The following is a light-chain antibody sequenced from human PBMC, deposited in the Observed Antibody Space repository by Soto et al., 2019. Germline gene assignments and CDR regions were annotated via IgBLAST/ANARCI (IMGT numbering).Light chain of an antibody. J-gene: IGLJ1*01. Sequence: QSVLTQPPSASGTPGQRVTISCSGSSSNIGSNYVYWYQQLPGTAPKLLIYRNNQRPSGVPDRFSGSKSGTSASLAISGLRSEDEADYYCAAWDASLSGYVFGTGTKVT. CDR1: SSNIGSNY. CDR2: RNN. CDR3: AAWDASLSGYV. V-gene: IGLV1-47*01.